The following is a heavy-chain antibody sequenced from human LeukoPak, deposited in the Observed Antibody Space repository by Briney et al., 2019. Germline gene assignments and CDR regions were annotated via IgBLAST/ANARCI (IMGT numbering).Heavy chain of an antibody. V-gene: IGHV4-59*01. CDR3: AATYYDILTGYSPYYFDY. J-gene: IGHJ4*02. Sequence: SETLSLTCTVSGASISSYYWSWLRQPPEKGLEWLGYIYYSGSTNYNPSLESRVTISVDTSKNQFSLKLSAVTAADTAVYYCAATYYDILTGYSPYYFDYWGQGTLVTVSS. D-gene: IGHD3-9*01. CDR2: IYYSGST. CDR1: GASISSYY.